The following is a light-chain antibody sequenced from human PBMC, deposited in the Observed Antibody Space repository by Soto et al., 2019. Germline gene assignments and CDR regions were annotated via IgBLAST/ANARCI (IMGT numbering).Light chain of an antibody. CDR3: QQYNSYSEA. CDR1: QNINSW. Sequence: DIQMTQSPSTLSASVGDRVTITCRASQNINSWLAWYQQKPGKAPNLLIYEASSLESGVPSRFGGSGSGTEFTLTISSLQPDDFATYYCQQYNSYSEAFGQGTKVDNK. J-gene: IGKJ1*01. CDR2: EAS. V-gene: IGKV1-5*03.